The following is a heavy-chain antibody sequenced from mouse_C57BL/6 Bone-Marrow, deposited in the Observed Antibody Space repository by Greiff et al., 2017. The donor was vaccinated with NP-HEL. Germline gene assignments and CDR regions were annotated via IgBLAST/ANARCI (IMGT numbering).Heavy chain of an antibody. CDR1: GFTFTDYY. D-gene: IGHD2-5*01. V-gene: IGHV7-3*01. Sequence: EVQLVESGGGLVQPGGSLSLSCAASGFTFTDYYMSWVRQPPGKALEWLGFIRNKANGYTTEYSASVKGRFTISRDNSQSILYLQMNALRAEDSATYYCARYKSNYGWFAYWGQGTLVTVSA. CDR2: IRNKANGYTT. CDR3: ARYKSNYGWFAY. J-gene: IGHJ3*01.